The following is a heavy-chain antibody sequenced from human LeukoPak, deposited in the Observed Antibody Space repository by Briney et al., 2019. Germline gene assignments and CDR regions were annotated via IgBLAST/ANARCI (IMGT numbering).Heavy chain of an antibody. D-gene: IGHD3-3*01. Sequence: GGSLRLSCAASGFTFSSYAMSWVRQAPGKGLEWVSAISGSGGSTYYADSVKGRFTISRDNSKNTLYLQMNSLRAEDTAVYYCAKEGKQRRTIFGVVIPHQNFRGADVWGKGTTVTVSS. V-gene: IGHV3-23*01. J-gene: IGHJ6*04. CDR3: AKEGKQRRTIFGVVIPHQNFRGADV. CDR1: GFTFSSYA. CDR2: ISGSGGST.